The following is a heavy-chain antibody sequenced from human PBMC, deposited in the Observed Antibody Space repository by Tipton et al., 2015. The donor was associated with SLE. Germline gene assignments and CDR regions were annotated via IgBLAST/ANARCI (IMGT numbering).Heavy chain of an antibody. D-gene: IGHD2-8*01. V-gene: IGHV4-61*08. J-gene: IGHJ3*02. Sequence: GLVKPSETLSLNCTDSGGSVTSGAGSGRQPPGKGLEWIGNLYYSGSTNYNPSLKSRVTISVDTSKNQFSLKLSSVTAADTAVYYCAGGIVLMVYANDAFDIWGQGTMVTVSS. CDR3: AGGIVLMVYANDAFDI. CDR1: GGSVTSGA. CDR2: LYYSGST.